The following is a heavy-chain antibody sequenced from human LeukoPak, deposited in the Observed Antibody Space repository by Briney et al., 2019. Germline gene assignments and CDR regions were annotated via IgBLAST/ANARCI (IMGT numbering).Heavy chain of an antibody. D-gene: IGHD3-22*01. J-gene: IGHJ4*02. CDR1: GYTFTGYY. V-gene: IGHV1-2*04. CDR3: ARASSYYDSSGYSRGYYFDY. CDR2: INPNSGGT. Sequence: ASVKVSCKASGYTFTGYYMHWVRQAPGQGLEWMGWINPNSGGTNYTQKFQGWVTMTRDTSISTAYMELSRLRSDDTAVYYCARASSYYDSSGYSRGYYFDYWGQGTLVTVSS.